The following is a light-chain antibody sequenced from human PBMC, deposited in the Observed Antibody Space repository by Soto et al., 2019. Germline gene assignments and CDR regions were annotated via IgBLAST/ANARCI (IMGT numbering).Light chain of an antibody. CDR2: KVS. CDR3: MQGTHWPIT. J-gene: IGKJ5*01. V-gene: IGKV2-30*02. Sequence: DVAMTQSPLSLAVTLGQPASISCRSNQSLVHSDGIAYFSWFQQRPGRSPRRLIYKVSNRDSGVPARFSGSGSGTDFALKISRVEAEDVGVYYCMQGTHWPITFGQGTRLEIK. CDR1: QSLVHSDGIAY.